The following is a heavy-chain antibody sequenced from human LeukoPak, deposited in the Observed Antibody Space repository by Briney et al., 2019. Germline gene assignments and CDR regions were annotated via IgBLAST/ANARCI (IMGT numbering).Heavy chain of an antibody. J-gene: IGHJ5*01. D-gene: IGHD3-10*01. CDR2: AHVSGSA. CDR3: ARDSKEYDSGSYEDHFDS. Sequence: SSETLSLTCSVSGGFINDHFWSWVRQPPGKGLEWIGYAHVSGSANSIPSLKSRVIISVDTSRNQFSLRLTSVTASDTAVYYCARDSKEYDSGSYEDHFDSWGPGTPVTVSS. V-gene: IGHV4-59*11. CDR1: GGFINDHF.